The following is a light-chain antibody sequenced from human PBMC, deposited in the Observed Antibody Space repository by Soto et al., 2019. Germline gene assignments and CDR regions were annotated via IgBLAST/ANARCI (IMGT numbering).Light chain of an antibody. Sequence: EIVMTQSPATLSVSPGEKTTLSCRADQSVSYKLVWYQQRPGQAPSLLIYDASFRVSGIPARFSGSGSGTDFTLTISSLQSEDFAIYYCQQYNTWPWTFGQGTKVEF. V-gene: IGKV3-15*01. J-gene: IGKJ1*01. CDR2: DAS. CDR3: QQYNTWPWT. CDR1: QSVSYK.